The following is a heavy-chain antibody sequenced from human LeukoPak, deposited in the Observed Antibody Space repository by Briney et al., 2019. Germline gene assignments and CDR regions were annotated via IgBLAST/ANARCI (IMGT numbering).Heavy chain of an antibody. V-gene: IGHV1-2*02. CDR1: GYTFTCCY. Sequence: GASVKVSCKASGYTFTCCYLHWVRQAPGQGLEWMGWIHPDSGGTNYAQRFQGRVTLTRDTSISTAYMELSRLRSDDSAVYYCTREDYWGQGTLVTVSS. CDR2: IHPDSGGT. J-gene: IGHJ4*02. CDR3: TREDY.